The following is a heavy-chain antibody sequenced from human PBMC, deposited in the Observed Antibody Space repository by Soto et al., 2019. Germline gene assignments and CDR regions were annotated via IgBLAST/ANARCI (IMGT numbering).Heavy chain of an antibody. CDR2: TYYRSKWYN. V-gene: IGHV6-1*01. CDR1: GDSVSSNSAA. J-gene: IGHJ6*02. D-gene: IGHD6-13*01. CDR3: ARDRAYSSTWPTRDYYYGMDV. Sequence: SQTLSLTCAISGDSVSSNSAALNLIMQSPSRGLEWLGRTYYRSKWYNDYAVSVKSRITINPDTSKNQFSLQLNSVTPEDTAVYYCARDRAYSSTWPTRDYYYGMDVWGQGTTVTVSS.